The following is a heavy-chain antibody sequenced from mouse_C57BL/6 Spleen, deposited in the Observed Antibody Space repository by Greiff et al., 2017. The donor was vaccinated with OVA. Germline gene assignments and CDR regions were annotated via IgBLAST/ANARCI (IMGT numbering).Heavy chain of an antibody. J-gene: IGHJ4*01. D-gene: IGHD1-1*01. Sequence: ESGPGLVKPSQSLSLTCSVTGYSITSGYYWNWIRQFPGNKLEWMGYISYDGSNNYNPSLKNRISITRDTSKNQFFLKLNSVTTEDTATYYCAKEGEDYGSSYYYAMDYWGQGTSVTVSS. CDR3: AKEGEDYGSSYYYAMDY. CDR2: ISYDGSN. V-gene: IGHV3-6*01. CDR1: GYSITSGYY.